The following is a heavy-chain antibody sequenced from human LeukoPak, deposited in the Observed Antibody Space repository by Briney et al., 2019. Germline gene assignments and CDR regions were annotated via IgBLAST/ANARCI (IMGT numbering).Heavy chain of an antibody. CDR3: ARAIVAGNDAFDI. D-gene: IGHD6-19*01. Sequence: PGGSLRLSCAASGFTVSSNYMSWVRQAPGKGLEWVSVIYSGGSTYYADSVKGRFTISRDNSKNTLYLQMNSLRAEDTAVYFCARAIVAGNDAFDIWGQGTMVTVSS. CDR1: GFTVSSNY. J-gene: IGHJ3*02. V-gene: IGHV3-53*01. CDR2: IYSGGST.